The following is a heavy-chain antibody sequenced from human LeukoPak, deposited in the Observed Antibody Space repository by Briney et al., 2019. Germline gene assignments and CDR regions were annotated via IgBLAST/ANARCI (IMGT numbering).Heavy chain of an antibody. Sequence: SETLSLTCTVSGGSISSYYWSWIRQPPGKGLVWIWYIYYSGTTNYNPSLKSRVTISVDTSKNQFSLKLSSVTDADTAVYYCARDRSSSWPSRRFDPWGQGTLVTVSS. CDR1: GGSISSYY. V-gene: IGHV4-59*01. CDR2: IYYSGTT. CDR3: ARDRSSSWPSRRFDP. J-gene: IGHJ5*02. D-gene: IGHD6-13*01.